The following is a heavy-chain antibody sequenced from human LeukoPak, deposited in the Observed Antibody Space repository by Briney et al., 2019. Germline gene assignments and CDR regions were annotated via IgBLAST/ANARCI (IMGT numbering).Heavy chain of an antibody. CDR1: GGSFSGYY. J-gene: IGHJ4*02. D-gene: IGHD3-16*01. Sequence: SETLSLTCAVYGGSFSGYYWSWIRQPPGKGLEWIGEINHSGSTNYNPSLKSRVTISVDTSKNQFSLKLSSVTAADTAVYYCARAGGFFSPFGYWGQGTLVTVSS. CDR3: ARAGGFFSPFGY. V-gene: IGHV4-34*01. CDR2: INHSGST.